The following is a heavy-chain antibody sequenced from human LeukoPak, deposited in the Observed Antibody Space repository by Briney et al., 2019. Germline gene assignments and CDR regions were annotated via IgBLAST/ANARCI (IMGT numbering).Heavy chain of an antibody. D-gene: IGHD3-10*01. J-gene: IGHJ4*02. V-gene: IGHV1-69*06. CDR1: GGTFSSYA. CDR2: IIPIFGTA. CDR3: ANLRGGFGEGYYFDY. Sequence: SVKVSCKASGGTFSSYAISSVRQAPGQGLEWMGGIIPIFGTANYAQKFQGRVTTTADKSTSTAYMELSSLRSEDTAVYYCANLRGGFGEGYYFDYWGQGTLVTVSS.